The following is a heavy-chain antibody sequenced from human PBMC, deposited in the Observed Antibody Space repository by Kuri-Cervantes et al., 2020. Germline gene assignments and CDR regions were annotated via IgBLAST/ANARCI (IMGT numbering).Heavy chain of an antibody. CDR1: GGSISSYY. Sequence: SETLSLTCTVSGGSISSYYWSWIRQPPGKGLEWIGYVYYSGSTNYNPSLKSRVTMSVDSSKNQFSLKLTSVTAADTAMYYCARDRLAMVVWGQGAPVTVSS. CDR2: VYYSGST. V-gene: IGHV4-59*13. J-gene: IGHJ4*02. CDR3: ARDRLAMVV. D-gene: IGHD5-18*01.